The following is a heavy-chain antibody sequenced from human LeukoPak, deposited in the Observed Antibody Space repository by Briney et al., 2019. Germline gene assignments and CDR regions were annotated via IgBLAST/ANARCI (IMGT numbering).Heavy chain of an antibody. CDR2: ISGSGGST. CDR3: TTEYGSGSYYNVRLSPFDY. CDR1: GFTFSSYA. Sequence: PGGSLRLSCAASGFTFSSYAMSWVRQAPGKRLEWVSAISGSGGSTYYADSVKGRFTISRDNSKNTLYLQMNSLKTEDTAVYYCTTEYGSGSYYNVRLSPFDYWGQGTLVTVSS. J-gene: IGHJ4*02. V-gene: IGHV3-23*01. D-gene: IGHD3-10*01.